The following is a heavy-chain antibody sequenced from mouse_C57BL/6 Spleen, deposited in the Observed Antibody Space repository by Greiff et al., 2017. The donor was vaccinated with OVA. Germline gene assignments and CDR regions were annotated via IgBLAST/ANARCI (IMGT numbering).Heavy chain of an antibody. Sequence: VQLQQPGAELVKPGASVKLSCKASGYTFTSYWMQWVKQRPGQGLEWIGEIYPSDGYTNYNQKFKGKATLTVDTSSSTAYMQLSSLTSGDSAVYYRASNWANYWGQGTTLTVSS. V-gene: IGHV1-50*01. J-gene: IGHJ2*01. D-gene: IGHD4-1*01. CDR2: IYPSDGYT. CDR1: GYTFTSYW. CDR3: ASNWANY.